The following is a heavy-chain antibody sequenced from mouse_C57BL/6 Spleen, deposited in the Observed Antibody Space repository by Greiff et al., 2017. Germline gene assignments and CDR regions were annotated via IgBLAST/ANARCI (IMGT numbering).Heavy chain of an antibody. V-gene: IGHV1-80*01. J-gene: IGHJ2*01. CDR1: GYAFSSYW. CDR3: ARHDCGSYYFDY. CDR2: IYPGDGDT. D-gene: IGHD2-4*01. Sequence: VQLQQSGAELVKPGASVKISCKASGYAFSSYWMNWVKQRPGKGLEWIGRIYPGDGDTNYNGKFKGKATLTADKSSSKAYMQRRSLTSEDSAVYFCARHDCGSYYFDYWGQGTTLTVSS.